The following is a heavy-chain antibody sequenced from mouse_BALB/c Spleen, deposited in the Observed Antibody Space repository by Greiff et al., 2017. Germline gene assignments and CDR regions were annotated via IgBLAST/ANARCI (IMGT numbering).Heavy chain of an antibody. J-gene: IGHJ2*01. CDR3: ARRGYFDY. CDR2: IYPGNGDT. V-gene: IGHV1-12*01. Sequence: QVQLQQPGAELVKPGASVKMSCKASGYTFTSYNMHWVKQTPGQGLEWIGAIYPGNGDTSYNQKFKGKATLTADKSSSTAYMQLSSLTSEDSAVYYCARRGYFDYWGQGTTLTVSS. CDR1: GYTFTSYN.